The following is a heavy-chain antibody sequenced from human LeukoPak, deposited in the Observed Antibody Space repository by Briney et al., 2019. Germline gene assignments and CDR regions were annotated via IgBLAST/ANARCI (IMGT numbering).Heavy chain of an antibody. CDR3: ARHPITMVRRNWFDP. J-gene: IGHJ5*02. V-gene: IGHV1-69*13. CDR1: GYTFTSYA. Sequence: SVKVSCKASGYTFTSYAISWVRQVPGQGLEWMGGIIPIFGTANYAQKFQGRVTITADESTSTAYMELSSLRSEDTAVYYCARHPITMVRRNWFDPWGQGTLVTVSS. D-gene: IGHD3-10*01. CDR2: IIPIFGTA.